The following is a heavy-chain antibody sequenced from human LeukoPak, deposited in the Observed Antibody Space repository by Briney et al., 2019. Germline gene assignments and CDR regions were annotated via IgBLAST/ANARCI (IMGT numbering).Heavy chain of an antibody. CDR2: INHSGST. V-gene: IGHV4-34*01. J-gene: IGHJ4*02. Sequence: SETLSLTCAVYGGSFSGYYWSWIRQPPGKGLEWIGEINHSGSTNYNPSLKSRVTISVDTSKNQFSLKLSSVTAADTAVYYCARGPSIFTGYYDFDYWGQGTLVTVSS. CDR1: GGSFSGYY. D-gene: IGHD3-9*01. CDR3: ARGPSIFTGYYDFDY.